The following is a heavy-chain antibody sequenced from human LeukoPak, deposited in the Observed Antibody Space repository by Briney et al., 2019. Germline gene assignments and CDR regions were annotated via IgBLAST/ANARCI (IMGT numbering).Heavy chain of an antibody. CDR1: GYTFTSYY. J-gene: IGHJ4*02. Sequence: GASVKVSCKASGYTFTSYYMHWARQAPGQGLEWMGWISAYNGNTNYAQKLQGRVTMTTDTSTSTAYMELRSLRSDDTAVYYCASSPFLDYWGQGTLVTVSS. CDR3: ASSPFLDY. CDR2: ISAYNGNT. D-gene: IGHD3-3*01. V-gene: IGHV1-18*04.